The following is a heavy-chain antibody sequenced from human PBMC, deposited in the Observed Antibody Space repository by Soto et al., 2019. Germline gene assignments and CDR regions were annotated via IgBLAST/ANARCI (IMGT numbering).Heavy chain of an antibody. J-gene: IGHJ4*02. CDR2: VNYSGRT. D-gene: IGHD3-3*01. Sequence: SDPLSLTGTASGGSVSSGSYYWSWIRQSPGRGLEWIGIVNYSGRTTYNPSFKSRVTLSVDTSKNQSSLKLHSLTAADTAIYYCARVAVFGVVLDFWGQGTQVTVSS. CDR3: ARVAVFGVVLDF. V-gene: IGHV4-61*01. CDR1: GGSVSSGSYY.